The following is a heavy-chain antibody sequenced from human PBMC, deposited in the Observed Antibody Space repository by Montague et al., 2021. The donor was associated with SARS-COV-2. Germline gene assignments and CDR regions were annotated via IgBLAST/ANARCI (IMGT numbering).Heavy chain of an antibody. CDR2: RYYRPKWYN. J-gene: IGHJ6*02. CDR1: GDSVGIKRPT. V-gene: IGHV6-1*01. Sequence: CAISGDSVGIKRPTCNWDRQTPSRGSHRLRRRYYRPKWYNDYAVSVRGRVTINPDTSKNQFSLQLNSVTPEDTAIYYCTSGREGNYNVMDVWGQGTTVTVSS. CDR3: TSGREGNYNVMDV. D-gene: IGHD1-1*01.